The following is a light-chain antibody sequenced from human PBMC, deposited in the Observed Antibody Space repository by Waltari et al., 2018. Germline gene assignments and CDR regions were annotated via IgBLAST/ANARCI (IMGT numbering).Light chain of an antibody. V-gene: IGLV3-1*01. Sequence: SYELTQPPSVSVSPGQTASIPCSGNKLGDKYACWYQQKPGQSPVLVIYQENKRPSGIREHFSGSNSGNTATLTSVGTHAKEEADYYCQAWDRSTVVFGGGTKLTVL. J-gene: IGLJ2*01. CDR3: QAWDRSTVV. CDR1: KLGDKY. CDR2: QEN.